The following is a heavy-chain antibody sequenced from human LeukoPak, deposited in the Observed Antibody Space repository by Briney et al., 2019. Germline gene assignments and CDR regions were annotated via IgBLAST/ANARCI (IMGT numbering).Heavy chain of an antibody. J-gene: IGHJ6*02. D-gene: IGHD6-13*01. CDR2: IYHSGST. V-gene: IGHV4-59*08. Sequence: PSETLSLTCTVSGGSITSYFWSWIRQPPGKGLEWIGYIYHSGSTNYNPSLKSRVTISVDTSKNQFSLKLSSVTAADTAVYYCARQNSAPYSSSWLMDVWGQGTTVTVSS. CDR1: GGSITSYF. CDR3: ARQNSAPYSSSWLMDV.